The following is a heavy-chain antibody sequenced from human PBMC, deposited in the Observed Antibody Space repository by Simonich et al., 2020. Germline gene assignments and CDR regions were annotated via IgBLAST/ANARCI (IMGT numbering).Heavy chain of an antibody. CDR2: VDPNSGVK. CDR1: GYTFTGSY. Sequence: QVQLVQSGAEVKKPGASVKVSCKASGYTFTGSYMHWVRQAPGQGLECRGGVDPNSGVKNYAQKFQGRVTMTRDTSISTAYMELSRLRSDDTAVYYCARGALTGDYYYMDVWGKGTTVTVSS. J-gene: IGHJ6*03. CDR3: ARGALTGDYYYMDV. V-gene: IGHV1-2*02. D-gene: IGHD7-27*01.